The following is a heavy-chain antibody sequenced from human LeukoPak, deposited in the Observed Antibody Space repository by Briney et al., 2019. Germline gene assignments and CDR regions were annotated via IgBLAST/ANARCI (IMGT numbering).Heavy chain of an antibody. Sequence: GGSLRLSCAVSGFTFSSYSMNWVRQAPGKGLEWVSYISSSSSTIYYADSVKGRFTISRDNAKNSLYLQMNSLRAEDMAVYYCARGGGSVIRKDYYYGMDVWGQGTTVTVSS. CDR1: GFTFSSYS. CDR3: ARGGGSVIRKDYYYGMDV. CDR2: ISSSSSTI. D-gene: IGHD2-21*01. J-gene: IGHJ6*02. V-gene: IGHV3-48*01.